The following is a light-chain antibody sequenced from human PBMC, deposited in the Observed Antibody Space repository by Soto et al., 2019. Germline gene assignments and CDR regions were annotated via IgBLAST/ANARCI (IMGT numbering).Light chain of an antibody. CDR3: SSYTSSSTEI. J-gene: IGLJ2*01. CDR2: DVN. Sequence: ALTQPASVSGSPGQSITISCTGTSSDVGGYTYVSWYQQHPGKAPKLMIYDVNNRPSGVSNRFSGSKSGNTASLTISGLQAEDEADYYCSSYTSSSTEIFGGGTKLTVL. V-gene: IGLV2-14*01. CDR1: SSDVGGYTY.